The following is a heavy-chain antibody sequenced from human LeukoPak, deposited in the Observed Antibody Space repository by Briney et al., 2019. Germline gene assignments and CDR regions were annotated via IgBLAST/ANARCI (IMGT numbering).Heavy chain of an antibody. CDR3: ASEQGFGELLTFDY. CDR1: GYSISSGYY. Sequence: PSETLSLTCSVSGYSISSGYYWGWIRQPPGKGLEWIGSIYHTGKTYYTPSLKTRLTMSLDTSKNQFSLKLSSVTAADTAVYYCASEQGFGELLTFDYWGQGTLVTVSS. V-gene: IGHV4-38-2*02. D-gene: IGHD3-10*01. CDR2: IYHTGKT. J-gene: IGHJ4*02.